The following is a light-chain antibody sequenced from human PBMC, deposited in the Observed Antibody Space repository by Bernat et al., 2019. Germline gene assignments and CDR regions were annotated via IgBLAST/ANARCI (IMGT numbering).Light chain of an antibody. CDR1: SSDVGAHNY. J-gene: IGLJ3*02. Sequence: QSALTQPRSVSGSPGQSVTISFTGTSSDVGAHNYVSWYQQHPGKAPKLIITDVNKRPSGVPDRFSGSKSGNTASLTISGLQAEDEADYYCCSSAVNFACVFGGGTKVTVL. V-gene: IGLV2-11*01. CDR2: DVN. CDR3: CSSAVNFACV.